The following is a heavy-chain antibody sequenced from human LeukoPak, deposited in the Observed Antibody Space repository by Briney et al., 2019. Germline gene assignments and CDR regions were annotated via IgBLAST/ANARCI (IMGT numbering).Heavy chain of an antibody. D-gene: IGHD3-10*01. V-gene: IGHV3-23*01. CDR3: AKEPGSGSFPPYGMDV. CDR1: GFTFSSYA. Sequence: GGSLRLSCAASGFTFSSYAMSWVRQAPGKELEWVSAISGSDGSTYYADSVKGRFTISRDNSKNTLYLQMNSLRAEDTAVYYCAKEPGSGSFPPYGMDVWGQGTTVTVSS. CDR2: ISGSDGST. J-gene: IGHJ6*02.